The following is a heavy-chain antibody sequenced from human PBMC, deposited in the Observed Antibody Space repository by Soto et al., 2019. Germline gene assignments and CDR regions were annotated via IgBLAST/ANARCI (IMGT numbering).Heavy chain of an antibody. V-gene: IGHV1-46*02. J-gene: IGHJ2*01. D-gene: IGHD5-18*01. CDR2: FNPSGGST. CDR1: GYTFNSYY. Sequence: QEQLVQSGAEVKKPGASVKVSCKASGYTFNSYYIHWVRQAPGQGLEWMGIFNPSGGSTNYPQKLQGRVTLTRDTSTSTVYMELSSLRSEDTAIYYCARGGYDWYFDLWGRGTLVTVSS. CDR3: ARGGYDWYFDL.